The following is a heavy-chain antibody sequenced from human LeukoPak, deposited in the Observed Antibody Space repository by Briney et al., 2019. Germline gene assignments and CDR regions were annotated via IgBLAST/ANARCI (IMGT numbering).Heavy chain of an antibody. V-gene: IGHV3-48*03. CDR3: AIHSSGWSDGMDV. CDR1: GFTFSSCE. CDR2: ISSSGSTI. Sequence: GGSLRLSCAASGFTFSSCEMNWVRQAPGKGLEWVSYISSSGSTIYYADSVKGRFTISRDNAKNSLYLQMNSLRAEDTAVYYCAIHSSGWSDGMDVWGKGTTVTVSS. J-gene: IGHJ6*04. D-gene: IGHD6-19*01.